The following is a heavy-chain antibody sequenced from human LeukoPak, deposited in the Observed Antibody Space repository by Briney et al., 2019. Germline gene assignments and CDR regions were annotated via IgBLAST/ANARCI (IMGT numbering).Heavy chain of an antibody. CDR1: GGSISGNY. CDR3: ARFGVYYDMDV. J-gene: IGHJ6*02. D-gene: IGHD3-3*01. Sequence: SETLSLTCTVSGGSISGNYWTWTRQPPGKGLEWVGQIHYSGKAYYNPSLRSGITISVDTSKNQMLLKVSSVTAADTAVYYCARFGVYYDMDVWGQGTTVTVSS. V-gene: IGHV4-59*01. CDR2: IHYSGKA.